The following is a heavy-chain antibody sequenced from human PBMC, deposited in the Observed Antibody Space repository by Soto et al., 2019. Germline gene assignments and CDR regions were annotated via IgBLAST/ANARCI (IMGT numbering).Heavy chain of an antibody. D-gene: IGHD2-2*01. J-gene: IGHJ6*02. CDR2: IIPIFGTA. CDR1: GGTFSSYA. Sequence: GASVKVSCKASGGTFSSYAISWVRQAPGQGLEWMGGIIPIFGTANYAQKFQGRVTITADESTSTAYMELSSLRSEDTAVYYCARDLISTSRPHNYYYGMDVRGQGTTVTVSS. V-gene: IGHV1-69*13. CDR3: ARDLISTSRPHNYYYGMDV.